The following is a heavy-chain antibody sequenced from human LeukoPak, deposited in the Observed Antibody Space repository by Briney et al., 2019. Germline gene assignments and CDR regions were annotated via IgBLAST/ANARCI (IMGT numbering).Heavy chain of an antibody. CDR2: IKQDGSEK. V-gene: IGHV3-7*03. Sequence: GGSLRLSCVASGFTFSSSWMSWVRQAPGKGLEWVANIKQDGSEKSYVESVRGRFTISRDNAKNSLYLQLNSLRAEDTALYYCARDNPPDYWGQGTQVTVSS. CDR1: GFTFSSSW. J-gene: IGHJ4*02. CDR3: ARDNPPDY.